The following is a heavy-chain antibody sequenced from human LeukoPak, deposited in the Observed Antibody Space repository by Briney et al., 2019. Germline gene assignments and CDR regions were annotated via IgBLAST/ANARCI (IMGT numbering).Heavy chain of an antibody. CDR3: AKVIVGATYTTDY. V-gene: IGHV3-23*01. CDR1: GFTFSNYA. Sequence: PGGSLRLSCAASGFTFSNYAMSWVRQAPGKGLEWVSVISGSGGSTYYADSVKGRFTISRDNPKNTLYLQMNSLRAEDTAVYYCAKVIVGATYTTDYWGQGTLVTVSS. J-gene: IGHJ4*02. CDR2: ISGSGGST. D-gene: IGHD1-26*01.